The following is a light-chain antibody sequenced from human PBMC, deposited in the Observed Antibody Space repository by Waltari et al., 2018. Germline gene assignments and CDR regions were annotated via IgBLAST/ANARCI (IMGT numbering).Light chain of an antibody. CDR2: WAS. J-gene: IGKJ1*01. CDR1: QSILYTSNDKNY. CDR3: QKYYRRRT. Sequence: QSILYTSNDKNYLAWYQQKPGQPPKLLIYWASTRESGVPDRFSGSGSGTDCTLTISNLQAEDVAVYYCQKYYRRRTFGQGTKVEIK. V-gene: IGKV4-1*01.